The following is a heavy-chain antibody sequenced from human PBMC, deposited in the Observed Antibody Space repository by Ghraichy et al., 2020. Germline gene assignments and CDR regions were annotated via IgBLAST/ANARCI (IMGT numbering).Heavy chain of an antibody. D-gene: IGHD5-18*01. J-gene: IGHJ5*02. CDR1: GGSISSYY. Sequence: SETLSLTCTVSGGSISSYYWSWIRQPPGKGLEWIGYIYYSGSTNYNPSLKSRVTISVDTSKNQFSLKLSSVTAADTAVYYCASRQPGGWFDPWGQGTLVTVSS. CDR2: IYYSGST. V-gene: IGHV4-59*08. CDR3: ASRQPGGWFDP.